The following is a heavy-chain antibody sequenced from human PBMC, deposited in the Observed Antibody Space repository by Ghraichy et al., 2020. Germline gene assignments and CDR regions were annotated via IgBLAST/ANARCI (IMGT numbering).Heavy chain of an antibody. CDR3: ARRAAVAGIYSFDY. CDR1: GGSISSSSYY. CDR2: IYYSGST. Sequence: ESLNISCTVSGGSISSSSYYWGWIRQSPGKGLEWIGNIYYSGSTYYNPSLKSRVTIFVDTSKNQFSLKLSSVTAADTAVYYCARRAAVAGIYSFDYWGQGTLVTVSS. D-gene: IGHD6-19*01. J-gene: IGHJ4*02. V-gene: IGHV4-39*01.